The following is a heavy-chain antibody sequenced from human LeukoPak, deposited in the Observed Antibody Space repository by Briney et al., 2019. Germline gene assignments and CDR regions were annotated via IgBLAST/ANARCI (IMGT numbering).Heavy chain of an antibody. Sequence: GGSLRLSCAASGFPFSSYTMSWVRQVAGKGLEWVSVICGGGGVTYYADSVKGRFTVSRDNSKNTLYLQMNTLRAEDTAVYYCAKERGYSRILDHWGEGTLVTVSS. D-gene: IGHD1-26*01. CDR3: AKERGYSRILDH. CDR1: GFPFSSYT. CDR2: ICGGGGVT. J-gene: IGHJ4*02. V-gene: IGHV3-23*01.